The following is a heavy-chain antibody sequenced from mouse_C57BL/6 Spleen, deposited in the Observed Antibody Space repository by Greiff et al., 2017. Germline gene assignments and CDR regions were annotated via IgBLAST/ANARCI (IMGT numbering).Heavy chain of an antibody. Sequence: EVKLVESEGGLVQPGSSMKLSCTASGFTFSDYYMAWVRQVPEKGLEWVANINYDGSSTYYLDSLKSRFIISRDNAKNILYLQMSSLKSEDTATYYCAREGFNGFDVWGTGTTVTVSS. CDR1: GFTFSDYY. CDR2: INYDGSST. V-gene: IGHV5-16*01. CDR3: AREGFNGFDV. J-gene: IGHJ1*03.